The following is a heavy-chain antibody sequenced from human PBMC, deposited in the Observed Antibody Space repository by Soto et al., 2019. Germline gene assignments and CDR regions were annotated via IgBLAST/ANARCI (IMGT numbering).Heavy chain of an antibody. CDR2: ISSNGGST. V-gene: IGHV3-64*04. J-gene: IGHJ4*02. CDR3: ANKGRFGHPPSLDY. CDR1: GFTFSSYA. Sequence: GGSLRLSCSASGFTFSSYAMHWVRQAPGKELEYVSAISSNGGSTYYADSVKGRFTISRDNSENTLYLQMNSLRAEDTAVYYCANKGRFGHPPSLDYWGQGTLVTVSS. D-gene: IGHD3-10*01.